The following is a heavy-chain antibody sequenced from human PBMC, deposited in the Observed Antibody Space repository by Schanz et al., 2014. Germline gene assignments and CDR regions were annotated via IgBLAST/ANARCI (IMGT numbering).Heavy chain of an antibody. CDR2: MNPNSGNT. V-gene: IGHV1-8*02. CDR3: ARGRTFDY. Sequence: QVQLVQSGAEVKKPGSSMKVSCKASGGTFGSYTINWVRQAPGQGLEWMGWMNPNSGNTGYAQKFQGRVTMTRNTSISTAYMELHILTSEDTAVYYCARGRTFDYWGQGTLVTVSS. CDR1: GGTFGSYT. J-gene: IGHJ4*02.